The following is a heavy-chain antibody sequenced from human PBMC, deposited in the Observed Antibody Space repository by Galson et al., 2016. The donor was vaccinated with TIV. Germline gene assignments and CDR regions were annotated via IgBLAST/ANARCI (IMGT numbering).Heavy chain of an antibody. Sequence: CAISGDSVSSSSAAWNWLRQSPSRGLEWLGRTFYRSKWYNGYAPSVKSRITINPDTSKNQFSLQLNSVTPEDTAVYYCARATPSVFGIIMTLDSWGQGTLVTVSS. D-gene: IGHD3-16*01. J-gene: IGHJ4*02. V-gene: IGHV6-1*01. CDR2: TFYRSKWYN. CDR1: GDSVSSSSAA. CDR3: ARATPSVFGIIMTLDS.